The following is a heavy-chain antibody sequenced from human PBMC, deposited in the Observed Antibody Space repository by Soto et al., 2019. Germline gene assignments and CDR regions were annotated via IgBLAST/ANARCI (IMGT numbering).Heavy chain of an antibody. D-gene: IGHD5-18*01. J-gene: IGHJ5*02. CDR2: IFYSGST. CDR1: GGTIRNYY. Sequence: SETLSVTYTASGGTIRNYYWIWFRQPPGRGLEWIGHIFYSGSTNYNPALKSRVTISVDTSKSQFSLKLSSVTAADTAVYYCAKDSGYNYGYFRWFDPWGQGTLVT. CDR3: AKDSGYNYGYFRWFDP. V-gene: IGHV4-59*01.